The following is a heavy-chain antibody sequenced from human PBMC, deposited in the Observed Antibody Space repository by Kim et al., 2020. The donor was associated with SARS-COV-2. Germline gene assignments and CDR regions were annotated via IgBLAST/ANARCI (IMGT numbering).Heavy chain of an antibody. V-gene: IGHV4-39*01. CDR1: GGSISSSSYY. Sequence: SETLSLTCTVSGGSISSSSYYWGWIRQPPGKGLEWIGSIYYSGSTYYNPSLKSRVTISVDTSKNQFSLKLSSVTAADTAVYYCARQHVGLVIIPHYFDYWGQGTLVTVSS. J-gene: IGHJ4*02. CDR3: ARQHVGLVIIPHYFDY. CDR2: IYYSGST. D-gene: IGHD3-3*01.